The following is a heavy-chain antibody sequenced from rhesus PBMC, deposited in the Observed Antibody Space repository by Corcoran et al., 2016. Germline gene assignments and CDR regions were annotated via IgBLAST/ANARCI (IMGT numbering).Heavy chain of an antibody. V-gene: IGHV4-165*02. CDR3: ARAPTGNFDC. J-gene: IGHJ4*01. CDR1: GGPISGYY. Sequence: QVQMQESGPGLVKPSETLSLTCAVSGGPISGYYWNWIRQPPGMGLEWIGYIGGSTRTTPSSPSLKSLVTVSTDTSKIQFSLKLSSVTAADTAVYYCARAPTGNFDCWGQGVLVIVSS. CDR2: IGGSTRTT.